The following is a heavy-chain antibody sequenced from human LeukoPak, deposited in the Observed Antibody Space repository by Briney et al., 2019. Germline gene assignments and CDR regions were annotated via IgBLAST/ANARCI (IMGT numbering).Heavy chain of an antibody. J-gene: IGHJ4*02. CDR2: IDWDDDK. V-gene: IGHV2-70*01. D-gene: IGHD6-13*01. Sequence: SGPALVIPTQTLTLTCTFSGFSLSTSGMCVSWIRQPPGKALEWLALIDWDDDKYYRTSLKTRLTISKDTSKNQVVLTMTNMDPVDTATYYCARARIAAAGLYYFDDWGQGTLVTVSS. CDR3: ARARIAAAGLYYFDD. CDR1: GFSLSTSGMC.